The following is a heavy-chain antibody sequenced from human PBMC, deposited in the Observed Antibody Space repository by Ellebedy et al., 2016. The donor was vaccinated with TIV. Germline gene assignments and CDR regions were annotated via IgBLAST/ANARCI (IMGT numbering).Heavy chain of an antibody. V-gene: IGHV1-2*04. CDR3: ARGLTGTTSAFDI. CDR1: GYTFTAYY. J-gene: IGHJ3*02. Sequence: AASVKVSCNASGYTFTAYYLHWVRQAPGQGLEWMGWINPYSGGTNFAQKFQGWVTMTRDTSISTAYMEVNRLKYDDTAVYYCARGLTGTTSAFDIWGQGTMVTVSS. CDR2: INPYSGGT. D-gene: IGHD1-14*01.